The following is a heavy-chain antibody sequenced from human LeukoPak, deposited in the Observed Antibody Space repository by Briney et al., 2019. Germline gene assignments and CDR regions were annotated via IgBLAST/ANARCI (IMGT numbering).Heavy chain of an antibody. D-gene: IGHD3-22*01. Sequence: ASVKVSCKASGYTFTSYGISWVRQAPGQGLEWMGWISAYNGNTNYAQKLQGRVTMTTDTSTSTAYMELRSLRSDDTAVYYCARQGVYYDSSGYYRVWYFDLWGRGTLVTVSS. CDR1: GYTFTSYG. CDR2: ISAYNGNT. J-gene: IGHJ2*01. CDR3: ARQGVYYDSSGYYRVWYFDL. V-gene: IGHV1-18*01.